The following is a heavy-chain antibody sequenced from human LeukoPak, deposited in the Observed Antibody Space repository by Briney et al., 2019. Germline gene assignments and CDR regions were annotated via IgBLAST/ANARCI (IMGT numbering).Heavy chain of an antibody. D-gene: IGHD3-22*01. CDR2: IYYSGST. J-gene: IGHJ4*02. V-gene: IGHV4-30-4*01. Sequence: SQTLSLTCTVSGGSISSGDYYWSWIRQPPGKGLEWIGYIYYSGSTYYNPSLKSRVTISVDTSKNQFSLKLSSVTAADTAVYYCARGSYYYDSSGYSVGFDYWGQGTLVTVSS. CDR3: ARGSYYYDSSGYSVGFDY. CDR1: GGSISSGDYY.